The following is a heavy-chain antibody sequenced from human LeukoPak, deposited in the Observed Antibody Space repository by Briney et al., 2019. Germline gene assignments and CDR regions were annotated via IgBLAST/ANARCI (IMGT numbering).Heavy chain of an antibody. V-gene: IGHV3-49*04. CDR1: GFTFGDYA. D-gene: IGHD6-19*01. J-gene: IGHJ6*03. CDR3: TRVGIAVAATGYYYMDV. CDR2: IRSKADGGTT. Sequence: PGGSLRLSCTASGFTFGDYAMSWVRQAPGKGLEWVGFIRSKADGGTTEYAASVKGRFTISRDDSKSIAYLQMNSLKTEDTAVYYCTRVGIAVAATGYYYMDVWGKGSTVTVS.